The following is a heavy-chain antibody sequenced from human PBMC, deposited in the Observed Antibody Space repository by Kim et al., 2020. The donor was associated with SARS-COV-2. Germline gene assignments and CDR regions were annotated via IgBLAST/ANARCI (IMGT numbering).Heavy chain of an antibody. V-gene: IGHV1-69*13. D-gene: IGHD5-18*01. Sequence: SVKVSCKASGGTFSSYAISWVRQAPGQGLEWMGGIIPIFGTANYAQKFQGRVTITADESTSTAYMELSSLRSEDTAVYYCAREAYSYGPFDYWGQGTLVTVSS. CDR2: IIPIFGTA. CDR3: AREAYSYGPFDY. J-gene: IGHJ4*02. CDR1: GGTFSSYA.